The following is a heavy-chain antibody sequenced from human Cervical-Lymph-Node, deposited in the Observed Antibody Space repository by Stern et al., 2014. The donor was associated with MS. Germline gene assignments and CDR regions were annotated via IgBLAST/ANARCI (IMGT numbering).Heavy chain of an antibody. CDR1: GGSISSYY. Sequence: QVQLQESGPGLVKPSETLSLICTVSGGSISSYYWSWIRQPPGQGLEWIGYGYYSGSTNYNPSLKSRVTISVDTSKNQFSLKLTSVTAADTAMYYCARLRVITASFDPWGQGTLVTVSS. CDR2: GYYSGST. V-gene: IGHV4-59*01. J-gene: IGHJ5*02. D-gene: IGHD4-11*01. CDR3: ARLRVITASFDP.